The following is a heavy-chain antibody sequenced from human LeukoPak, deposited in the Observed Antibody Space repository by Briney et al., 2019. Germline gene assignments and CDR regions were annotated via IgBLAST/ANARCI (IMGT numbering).Heavy chain of an antibody. D-gene: IGHD5-24*01. CDR3: TLGWLHPWYFDY. J-gene: IGHJ4*02. CDR1: GYTLTELS. CDR2: FDPEDGET. V-gene: IGHV1-24*01. Sequence: ASVKVSCKVSGYTLTELSMHWVRQAPGKGLEWMGGFDPEDGETIYAQKFQGRVTMTEDTSTDTAYMELSSLRSEDTAVYYCTLGWLHPWYFDYWGQGTLVTVSS.